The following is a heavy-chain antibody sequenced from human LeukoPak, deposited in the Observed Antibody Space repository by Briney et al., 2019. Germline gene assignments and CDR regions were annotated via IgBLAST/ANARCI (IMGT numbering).Heavy chain of an antibody. CDR1: GYTFSSYD. Sequence: ASVKVSCKASGYTFSSYDINWVRQATGQGLEWMGWMNPNSGNTAYAQKFQGRVTMSRDTSISTAYMELSSLRSEDTAVYYCARLPKYSSPLDYCGQGTLVTVSS. CDR2: MNPNSGNT. J-gene: IGHJ4*02. V-gene: IGHV1-8*02. D-gene: IGHD6-6*01. CDR3: ARLPKYSSPLDY.